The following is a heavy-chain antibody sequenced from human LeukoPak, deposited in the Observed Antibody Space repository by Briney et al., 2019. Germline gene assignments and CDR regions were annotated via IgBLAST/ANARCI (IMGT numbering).Heavy chain of an antibody. CDR1: GFTFSTYS. J-gene: IGHJ4*02. D-gene: IGHD2-2*01. CDR3: ARGGDIVVVPAAMSLDY. Sequence: PGGSLRLSCVASGFTFSTYSMNWVRLAPGKGLEWVSSISTSGDFIHYADSVKGRFSVSRDNTKNSLFLQMNSLRAEDTAVYYCARGGDIVVVPAAMSLDYWGQGTLVTVSS. V-gene: IGHV3-21*01. CDR2: ISTSGDFI.